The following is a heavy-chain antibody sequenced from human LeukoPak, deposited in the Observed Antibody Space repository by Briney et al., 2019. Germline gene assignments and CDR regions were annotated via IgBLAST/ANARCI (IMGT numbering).Heavy chain of an antibody. Sequence: PGGSLSLSCAASGFTFSSYSMNWVRQAPGKGLEWVSSISSSSSYIYYADSVKGRFTISRDNAKNSLYLQMNSLRAEDTGVYYCAKDSYSKGDYWGQGVLVTVSS. CDR3: AKDSYSKGDY. CDR2: ISSSSSYI. V-gene: IGHV3-21*01. J-gene: IGHJ4*02. D-gene: IGHD5-18*01. CDR1: GFTFSSYS.